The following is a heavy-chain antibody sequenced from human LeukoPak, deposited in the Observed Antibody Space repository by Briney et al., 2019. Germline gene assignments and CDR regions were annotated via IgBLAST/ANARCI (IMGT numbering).Heavy chain of an antibody. Sequence: KSGESLQISCKGSGFRFTSYWIGWVRQLPGKGLEWMGIIYPGDSDTRYSQSFQGQVTISADKTISTVYLQWSSLKASDTAMYYCARQTTPGCFDPWGQGTLVTVSS. CDR3: ARQTTPGCFDP. CDR1: GFRFTSYW. D-gene: IGHD2-15*01. CDR2: IYPGDSDT. V-gene: IGHV5-51*01. J-gene: IGHJ5*02.